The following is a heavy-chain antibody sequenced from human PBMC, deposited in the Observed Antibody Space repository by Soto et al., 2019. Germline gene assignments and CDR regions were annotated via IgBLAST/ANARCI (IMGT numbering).Heavy chain of an antibody. D-gene: IGHD4-17*01. V-gene: IGHV4-30-2*01. CDR1: GISISSGAYS. CDR2: IYHTGST. CDR3: ARQRGDYGGVGWFDP. Sequence: SETLSLTCAVSGISISSGAYSWTWIRQPPGKGLEWVGYIYHTGSTYYNPSLRSRATISVDRSKNQFSLKLSSVTAADTAVYYCARQRGDYGGVGWFDPWGQGTLVTVSS. J-gene: IGHJ5*02.